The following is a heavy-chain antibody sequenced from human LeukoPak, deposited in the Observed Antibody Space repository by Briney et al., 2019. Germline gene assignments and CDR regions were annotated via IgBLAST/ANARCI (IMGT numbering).Heavy chain of an antibody. CDR3: ARTTWPNQDYFDY. CDR2: IYTSGST. Sequence: PSETLSLTCTVSGGSISSGSYYWSWIRQPAGKGLEWIGRIYTSGSTNYNPSLKSRVTISVDTSKNQFSLKLSSVTAADTAVYYCARTTWPNQDYFDYWGQGTLVTVSS. V-gene: IGHV4-61*02. J-gene: IGHJ4*02. D-gene: IGHD1-1*01. CDR1: GGSISSGSYY.